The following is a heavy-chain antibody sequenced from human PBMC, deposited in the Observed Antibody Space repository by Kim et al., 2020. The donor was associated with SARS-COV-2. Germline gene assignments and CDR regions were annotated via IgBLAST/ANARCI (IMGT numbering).Heavy chain of an antibody. CDR2: IYYSGST. CDR1: GGSISSYY. V-gene: IGHV4-59*13. D-gene: IGHD4-4*01. J-gene: IGHJ6*02. Sequence: LETLSLTCTVSGGSISSYYWSWIRQPPGKGLEWIGYIYYSGSTNYNPSLKSRVTISVDTSKNQFSLKLSSVTAADTAVYYCARDGRDYSPDYYYGMDVWGQGTTVTVSS. CDR3: ARDGRDYSPDYYYGMDV.